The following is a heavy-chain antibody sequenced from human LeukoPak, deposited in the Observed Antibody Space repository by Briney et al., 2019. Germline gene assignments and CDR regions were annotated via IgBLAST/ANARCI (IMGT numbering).Heavy chain of an antibody. D-gene: IGHD3-10*01. Sequence: ASVKVSCKASGYTFTGYYMHWVRQAPGQGLEWMGWINPNSGGTNYAQKFQGRVTMTRDTSISTAYMELSRLRSDDTAVYYCARQTESSGSYYIDHYYMDVWGKGTTVTISS. J-gene: IGHJ6*03. CDR3: ARQTESSGSYYIDHYYMDV. CDR2: INPNSGGT. V-gene: IGHV1-2*02. CDR1: GYTFTGYY.